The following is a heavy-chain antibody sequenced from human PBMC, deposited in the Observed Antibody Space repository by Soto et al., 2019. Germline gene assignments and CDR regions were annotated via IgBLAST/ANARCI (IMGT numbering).Heavy chain of an antibody. D-gene: IGHD1-1*01. J-gene: IGHJ4*02. V-gene: IGHV3-23*01. Sequence: GGSLRLSCAGSGFTFSSYAMSWVRQAPGKGLEWVSTIGTSGVTTYYADSVKGRFTISRDNSKNTLYLQMDSLRAEDTAVYYCARSAISTAPNGYWGQGTLVTVSS. CDR1: GFTFSSYA. CDR3: ARSAISTAPNGY. CDR2: IGTSGVTT.